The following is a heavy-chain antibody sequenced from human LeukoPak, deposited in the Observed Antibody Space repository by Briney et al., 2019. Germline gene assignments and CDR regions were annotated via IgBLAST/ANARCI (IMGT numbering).Heavy chain of an antibody. CDR3: AKDTPLISSIAAHPHRTPPDY. D-gene: IGHD6-6*01. V-gene: IGHV3-23*01. CDR2: ISGSGGST. Sequence: PGGSLRLSCAASGFTFSSYAMSWVRQAPGKGLEWVSAISGSGGSTYYADSVKGRFTISRDNSKNTLYLQMNSLRAEDTAVYYCAKDTPLISSIAAHPHRTPPDYWGQGTLVTVSS. J-gene: IGHJ4*02. CDR1: GFTFSSYA.